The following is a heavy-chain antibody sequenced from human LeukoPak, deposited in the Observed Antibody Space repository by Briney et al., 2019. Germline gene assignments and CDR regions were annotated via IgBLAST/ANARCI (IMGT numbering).Heavy chain of an antibody. J-gene: IGHJ6*02. CDR3: AKTTIFGVVNYGMDV. CDR2: INPNSGGT. D-gene: IGHD3-3*01. Sequence: ASVKVSCKASGYTFTGYYMHWARQAPGQGLEWMGRINPNSGGTNYAQKFQGRVTMTRDTSISTAYMELSRLRSDDTAVYYCAKTTIFGVVNYGMDVWGQGTTVTVSS. CDR1: GYTFTGYY. V-gene: IGHV1-2*06.